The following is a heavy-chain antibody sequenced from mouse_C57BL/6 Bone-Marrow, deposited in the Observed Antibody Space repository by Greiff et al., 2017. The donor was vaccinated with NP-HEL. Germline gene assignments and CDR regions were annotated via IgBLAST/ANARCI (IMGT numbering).Heavy chain of an antibody. CDR1: GYTFTSYW. Sequence: QVQLQQPGAELVMPGASVKLSCKASGYTFTSYWMHWVKQRPGQGLEWIGEIDPSDSYTNYNQKFKGKSTLTADKSSSTAYMQLSSLTSEDSAVYCCARPGSSFYWYFDVWGTGTTVTVSS. V-gene: IGHV1-69*01. CDR2: IDPSDSYT. CDR3: ARPGSSFYWYFDV. D-gene: IGHD1-1*01. J-gene: IGHJ1*03.